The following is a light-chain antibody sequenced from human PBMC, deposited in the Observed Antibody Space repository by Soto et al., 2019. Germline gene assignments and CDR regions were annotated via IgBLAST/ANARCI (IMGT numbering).Light chain of an antibody. J-gene: IGLJ1*01. V-gene: IGLV2-23*02. Sequence: QSVLTQPASVSGSPGQSITISCTGTTSDVGSYDLVSWYQQHPGKPPKIMIYEVSKRPSGDSNRFSGSTSGTAACLTISGLQAEDEADYYCCSYAGGRSPYVFGTGTKVTVL. CDR1: TSDVGSYDL. CDR2: EVS. CDR3: CSYAGGRSPYV.